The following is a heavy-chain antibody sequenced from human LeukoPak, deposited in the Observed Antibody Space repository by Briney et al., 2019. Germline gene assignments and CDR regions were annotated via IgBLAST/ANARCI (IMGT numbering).Heavy chain of an antibody. V-gene: IGHV4-39*07. J-gene: IGHJ5*02. CDR2: INHSGST. Sequence: PSETLSLTCTVSGVSISSSNSYWGWIRQPPGKGLEWIGEINHSGSTNYNPSLKSRVTISVDTSKNQSSLKLSSVTAADTAVYYCARVPYRRWFDPWGQGTLVTVSS. D-gene: IGHD1-26*01. CDR1: GVSISSSNSY. CDR3: ARVPYRRWFDP.